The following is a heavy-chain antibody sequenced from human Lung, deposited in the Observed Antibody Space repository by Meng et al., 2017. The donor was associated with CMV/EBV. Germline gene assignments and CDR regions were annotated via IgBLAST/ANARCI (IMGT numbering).Heavy chain of an antibody. D-gene: IGHD3-10*01. J-gene: IGHJ4*02. CDR1: GLIFNKYG. V-gene: IGHV3-30*02. Sequence: GESLKISCVASGLIFNKYGIHWLRQAPGKALEWLSFIDVDGQRRYNGDTVKARFVVFKDRSKNTVVLQMNSLRVEDTAVYYCAGHQGGPRDGVRLVWGQGTLVTVSS. CDR3: AGHQGGPRDGVRLV. CDR2: IDVDGQRR.